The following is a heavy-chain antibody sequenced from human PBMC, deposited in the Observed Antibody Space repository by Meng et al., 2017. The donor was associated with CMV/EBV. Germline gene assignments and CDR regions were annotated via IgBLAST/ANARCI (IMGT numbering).Heavy chain of an antibody. Sequence: QVKLGQSGAEVKKRGAQVRVSCKASGYTFTSYGISGVRQAPGQGLEWMGWISSYNGNTNYAQKLQGRVTMTTDTSTSTAYMELRSLRSDDTAVYYCARGVGAELDAEYFQHWGQGTLVTVSS. CDR3: ARGVGAELDAEYFQH. CDR1: GYTFTSYG. J-gene: IGHJ1*01. D-gene: IGHD1-26*01. CDR2: ISSYNGNT. V-gene: IGHV1-18*01.